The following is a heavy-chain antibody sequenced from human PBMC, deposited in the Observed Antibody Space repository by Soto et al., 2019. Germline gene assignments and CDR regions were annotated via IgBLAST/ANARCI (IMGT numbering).Heavy chain of an antibody. J-gene: IGHJ4*02. CDR1: GFSRSTSGVG. D-gene: IGHD3-22*01. V-gene: IGHV2-5*02. CDR3: AHSPDSYDSTGSFAY. CDR2: IYWDDDK. Sequence: ITLKESAPTLVKPTQPLTLTCTFSGFSRSTSGVGVGWIRQPPGKALEWLALIYWDDDKSYSLALKSRLTITTDTSTNQVAHTMTNIDHVDTATSYGAHSPDSYDSTGSFAYWGQGTLATVSS.